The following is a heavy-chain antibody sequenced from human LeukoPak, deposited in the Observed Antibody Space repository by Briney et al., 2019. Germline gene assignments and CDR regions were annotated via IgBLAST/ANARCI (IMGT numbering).Heavy chain of an antibody. D-gene: IGHD4-23*01. V-gene: IGHV4-59*01. CDR1: GGSISSYY. CDR2: IYYSGST. Sequence: SETLSLTCTVSGGSISSYYWSWIRQPPGKELEWIGYIYYSGSTNYNPSLKSRVTISVDTSKNQFSLKLSSVTAADTAVYYCARVPDYGGIAPFDYWGRGTLVTVSS. CDR3: ARVPDYGGIAPFDY. J-gene: IGHJ4*02.